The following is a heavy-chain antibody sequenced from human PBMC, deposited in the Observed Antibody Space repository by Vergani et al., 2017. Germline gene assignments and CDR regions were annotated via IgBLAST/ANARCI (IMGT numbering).Heavy chain of an antibody. Sequence: QVQLQESGPGLVKPSQTLSLTCTVSGGSISSGSYYWSWIRQPAGKGLEWIGRIYTSGSTNYNPSLKSRVTISVDTSKNQFSLKLSSVTAADTAVYYCARDIVVVPAAIPLHWFDPWGQGTLVTVSS. CDR3: ARDIVVVPAAIPLHWFDP. J-gene: IGHJ5*02. CDR2: IYTSGST. V-gene: IGHV4-61*02. D-gene: IGHD2-2*01. CDR1: GGSISSGSYY.